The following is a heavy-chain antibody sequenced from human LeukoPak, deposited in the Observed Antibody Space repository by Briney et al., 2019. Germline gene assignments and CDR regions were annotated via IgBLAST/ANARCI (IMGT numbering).Heavy chain of an antibody. CDR3: ARAIVQLTRRFDP. CDR1: GFTFSDYY. CDR2: VRNKANSYTT. D-gene: IGHD2/OR15-2a*01. Sequence: GGSLRLSCAASGFTFSDYYMDWVRQAPGKGLEWVGRVRNKANSYTTEYAASVKGRFTISRDDSKNSLYLQMNSLKTEDTAVYFCARAIVQLTRRFDPWGQGTLVTVSS. J-gene: IGHJ5*02. V-gene: IGHV3-72*01.